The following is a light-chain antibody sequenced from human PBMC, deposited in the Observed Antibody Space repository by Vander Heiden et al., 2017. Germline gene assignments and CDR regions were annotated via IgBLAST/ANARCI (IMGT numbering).Light chain of an antibody. V-gene: IGKV4-1*01. CDR3: QQYYSSPLT. Sequence: DIVMAQAAESLAVSLGERAAIHCKSSQSVLDSSNSKNYLAWYQQKPGQPPKLLIYWASTRESGVPDRFGGSGSGTDFTLTISSLQAEDVAIYYCQQYYSSPLTFGGGTKVEIK. CDR1: QSVLDSSNSKNY. CDR2: WAS. J-gene: IGKJ4*01.